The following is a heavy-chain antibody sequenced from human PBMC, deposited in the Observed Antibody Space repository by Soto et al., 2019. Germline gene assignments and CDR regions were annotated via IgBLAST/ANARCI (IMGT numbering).Heavy chain of an antibody. J-gene: IGHJ4*02. CDR3: AKVSPGSFYGTVVS. CDR2: IASDGTTK. Sequence: GGSLRLSCAAFGYTISNYGMHWVRQAPGKGLEWVAVIASDGTTKLYADSVKGRFTISRDISKDTLYLEMNSLRGEDTAVYYCAKVSPGSFYGTVVSWGQAALVTVS. CDR1: GYTISNYG. V-gene: IGHV3-30*18. D-gene: IGHD3-16*02.